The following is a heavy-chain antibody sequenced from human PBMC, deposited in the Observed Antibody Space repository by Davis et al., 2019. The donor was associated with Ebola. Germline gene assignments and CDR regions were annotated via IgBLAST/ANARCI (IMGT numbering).Heavy chain of an antibody. D-gene: IGHD2-2*01. J-gene: IGHJ4*02. V-gene: IGHV3-21*06. CDR2: ISSSSRST. Sequence: GESLKISCAASGFTFTFSAYSMNWVRQAPGKGLEWVSYISSSSRSTYYADSVKGRFAISRDNAKNSVYLQMNSLRAEDTAVYYYASDSFSNTWDFDHWGQGTLVTVSS. CDR3: ASDSFSNTWDFDH. CDR1: GFTFTFSAYS.